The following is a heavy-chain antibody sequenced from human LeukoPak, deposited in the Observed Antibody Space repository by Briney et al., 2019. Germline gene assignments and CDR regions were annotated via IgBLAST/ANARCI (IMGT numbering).Heavy chain of an antibody. J-gene: IGHJ4*02. V-gene: IGHV3-33*03. D-gene: IGHD1-1*01. Sequence: PGRSLRPSCAASGFTFSDYGMQWVPRAPGKGLECLSDIWSGGSIADYAESVGGRFSISRDDAKKTVYLQMNSLRAEDTAIYFCTTVGTSGTCTDYWGQGTLVTVSS. CDR3: TTVGTSGTCTDY. CDR1: GFTFSDYG. CDR2: IWSGGSIA.